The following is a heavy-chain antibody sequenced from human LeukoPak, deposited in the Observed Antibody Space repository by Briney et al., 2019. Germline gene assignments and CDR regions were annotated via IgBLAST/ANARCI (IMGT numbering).Heavy chain of an antibody. D-gene: IGHD3-10*01. CDR2: ISYDGSNK. Sequence: GGSLTLSCAASGFTFTTYAFHWVRQAPGKGLEWVAVISYDGSNKYYADSVKGRFTISRDNSKNTLYLQMNGLRAEDTAVYYCARRAYGSGSYYYFDYWGQGTLVTVSS. V-gene: IGHV3-30-3*01. CDR1: GFTFTTYA. J-gene: IGHJ4*02. CDR3: ARRAYGSGSYYYFDY.